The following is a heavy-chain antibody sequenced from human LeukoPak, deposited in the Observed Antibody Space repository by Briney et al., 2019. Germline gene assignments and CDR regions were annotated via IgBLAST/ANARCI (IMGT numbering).Heavy chain of an antibody. J-gene: IGHJ4*02. CDR3: ARGLTYDFWSGYYRGYFDY. CDR1: GYSISSGYY. V-gene: IGHV4-38-2*01. D-gene: IGHD3-3*01. CDR2: IYHSGST. Sequence: SETLSLTCAVSGYSISSGYYWGWIRQPPGKGLEWIGRIYHSGSTYYNPSLKSRVTISVDTSKNQFSLKLSSVTAADTAVYYCARGLTYDFWSGYYRGYFDYWGQGTLVTVSS.